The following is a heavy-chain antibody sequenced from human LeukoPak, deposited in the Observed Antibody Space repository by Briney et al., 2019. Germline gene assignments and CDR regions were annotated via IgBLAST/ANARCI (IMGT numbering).Heavy chain of an antibody. Sequence: ASVKVSCKASGYTFTCYYMHWVRQAPGQGLEWMGWINPNSGGTNYAQKFQGRVTMTRDTSISTAYMELSRLRSDDTAVYYCASLYYGSGSYYNDYWGQGTLVTVSS. V-gene: IGHV1-2*02. J-gene: IGHJ4*02. CDR3: ASLYYGSGSYYNDY. CDR1: GYTFTCYY. D-gene: IGHD3-10*01. CDR2: INPNSGGT.